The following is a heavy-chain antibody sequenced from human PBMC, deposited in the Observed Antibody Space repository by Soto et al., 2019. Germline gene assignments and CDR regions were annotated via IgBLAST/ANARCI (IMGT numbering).Heavy chain of an antibody. V-gene: IGHV1-2*02. D-gene: IGHD1-26*01. CDR1: GYSFTGYF. CDR3: APITWGRDQYYGMDV. CDR2: INPNTSAT. Sequence: ASLKVSCKASGYSFTGYFIQWLRQAPGQGLEWVGWINPNTSATNYAQKVQGRVTMTRDTSLGAACMELPSLRPVDTALSYCAPITWGRDQYYGMDVWGQGTTVTVSS. J-gene: IGHJ6*02.